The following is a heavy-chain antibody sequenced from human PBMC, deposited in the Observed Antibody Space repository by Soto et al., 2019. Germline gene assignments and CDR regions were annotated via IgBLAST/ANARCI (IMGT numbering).Heavy chain of an antibody. D-gene: IGHD3-10*01. CDR3: ALTPLYYYGSGSYYRRAFDI. CDR2: IYWDDDK. V-gene: IGHV2-5*02. J-gene: IGHJ3*02. CDR1: GFSLSTSGVG. Sequence: SGPTLVNPTQTLTLTCTFSGFSLSTSGVGVGWIRQPPGKALEWLALIYWDDDKRYSPSLKSRLTITKDTSKNQVVLTMTNMDPVDTATCYCALTPLYYYGSGSYYRRAFDIWGQGTMVTVSS.